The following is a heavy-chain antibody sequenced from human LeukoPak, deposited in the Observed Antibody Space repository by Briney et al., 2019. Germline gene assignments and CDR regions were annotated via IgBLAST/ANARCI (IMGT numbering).Heavy chain of an antibody. J-gene: IGHJ4*02. CDR1: GDSISSNFY. D-gene: IGHD5-18*01. CDR2: IHHTGST. CDR3: ARVEDSGYSYGYDY. Sequence: PSETLSLTCTVSGDSISSNFYWGWIRQPPGKGLQWIGIIHHTGSTFYSPSLKSRLTISLDTSQNQFSLRLKSVTAADTAVYYCARVEDSGYSYGYDYWGRGTLVTVTS. V-gene: IGHV4-38-2*02.